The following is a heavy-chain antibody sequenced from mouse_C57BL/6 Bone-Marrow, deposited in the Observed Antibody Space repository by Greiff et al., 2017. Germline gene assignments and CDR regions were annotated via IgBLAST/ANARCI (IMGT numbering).Heavy chain of an antibody. CDR3: ARGYDYDYAMDY. J-gene: IGHJ4*01. CDR1: GYSFTDYN. D-gene: IGHD2-4*01. CDR2: INPNYGTT. V-gene: IGHV1-39*01. Sequence: EVKLMESGPELVKPGASVKISCKASGYSFTDYNMNWVKQSNGKSLEWIGVINPNYGTTSYNQKFKSKATLTVDQSSSTAYMQLNSLPSEDSAVYYCARGYDYDYAMDYSCQGPSVTVSS.